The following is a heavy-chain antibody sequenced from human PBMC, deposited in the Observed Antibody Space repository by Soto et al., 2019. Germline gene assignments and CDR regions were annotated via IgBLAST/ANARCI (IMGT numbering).Heavy chain of an antibody. D-gene: IGHD6-19*01. CDR3: ARAGDSSGPVALGY. CDR2: IYHSGST. J-gene: IGHJ4*02. V-gene: IGHV4-30-2*01. Sequence: PSETLSLTCAVSGGSISRGGSSWSWIRQPPGKGLEWIGYIYHSGSTYYNPSLKSRVTISVDRSKNQFSLKLSSVTAADTAVYYCARAGDSSGPVALGYWGQGTLVTVS. CDR1: GGSISRGGSS.